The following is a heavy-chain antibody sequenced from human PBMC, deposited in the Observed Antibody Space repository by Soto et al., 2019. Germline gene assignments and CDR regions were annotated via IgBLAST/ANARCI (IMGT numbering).Heavy chain of an antibody. J-gene: IGHJ5*02. V-gene: IGHV4-61*08. D-gene: IGHD5-18*01. CDR2: IYYSGST. Sequence: SETLSLTGTVSGGSVSSGDYYWSWIRQPPGKGLEWIGYIYYSGSTNYNPSLKSRVSISLDTSKKQFSLRLTSVAAADTAVYYCARIPVDTYMINWFDPWGQGTLVTVSS. CDR1: GGSVSSGDYY. CDR3: ARIPVDTYMINWFDP.